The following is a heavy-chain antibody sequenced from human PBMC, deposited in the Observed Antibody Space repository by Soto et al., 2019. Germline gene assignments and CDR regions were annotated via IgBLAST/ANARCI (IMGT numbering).Heavy chain of an antibody. CDR1: RMTVSGKKY. D-gene: IGHD1-1*01. CDR3: ATWLQREHAYDV. V-gene: IGHV3-53*01. Sequence: GGSLRLSCAGARMTVSGKKYVAWFRQAPGKVLESVEGVYDADGKYYAESVQGRFTTSRDSSKTIVYLEMNDLGPEDTAIYYCATWLQREHAYDVWGQGTTVTVSS. CDR2: VYDADGK. J-gene: IGHJ3*01.